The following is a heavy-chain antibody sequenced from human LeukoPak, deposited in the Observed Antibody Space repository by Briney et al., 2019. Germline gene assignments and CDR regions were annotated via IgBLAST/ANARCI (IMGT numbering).Heavy chain of an antibody. Sequence: PGGSLRLSCAASGFTFRTYGMHWVRQAPGKGLEWVAFIQYDGTNKFYADSVKGRFTISRDNSKNTLYLQLNSLRAEDTAVYSCAKDVFQFTAGTGFFDSWGRGTLVTVSS. CDR2: IQYDGTNK. CDR3: AKDVFQFTAGTGFFDS. D-gene: IGHD6-13*01. CDR1: GFTFRTYG. V-gene: IGHV3-30*02. J-gene: IGHJ4*02.